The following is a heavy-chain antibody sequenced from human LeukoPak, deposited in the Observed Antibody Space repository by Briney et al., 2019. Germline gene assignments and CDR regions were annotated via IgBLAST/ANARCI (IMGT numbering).Heavy chain of an antibody. CDR3: ASLDYGDYYFDY. J-gene: IGHJ4*02. Sequence: PSETLSLTCTVSGHSFSSYYWSWIRQPPGKGLEWLGYIYYSGSTNYNPSLKSRVTISVNTSKNQFSLKMSSVTAADTAVYYCASLDYGDYYFDYWGQGTLVTVSS. D-gene: IGHD4-17*01. CDR1: GHSFSSYY. CDR2: IYYSGST. V-gene: IGHV4-59*01.